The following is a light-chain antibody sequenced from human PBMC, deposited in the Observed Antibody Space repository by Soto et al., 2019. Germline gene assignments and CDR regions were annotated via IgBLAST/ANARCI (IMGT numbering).Light chain of an antibody. J-gene: IGKJ2*01. CDR1: QSVSSH. Sequence: EIVMTQSPDTLSVSPGERATLSCRASQSVSSHLAWYQQKPAQAPRLLLYAASTRATGIPARFSGSGSGADFTLTISSLQSEDFAVYYWQQYNNRPRTFGQGTKLEIK. CDR3: QQYNNRPRT. V-gene: IGKV3-15*01. CDR2: AAS.